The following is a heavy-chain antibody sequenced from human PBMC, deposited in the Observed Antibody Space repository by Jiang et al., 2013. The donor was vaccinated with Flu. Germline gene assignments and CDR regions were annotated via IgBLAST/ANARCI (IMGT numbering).Heavy chain of an antibody. Sequence: LLKPSETLSLTCTVSGGSISSYYWSWIRQPPGKGLEWIGYIYYSGSTNYNPSLKSRVTISVDTSKNQFSLKLSSVTAADTAVYYCARYSARGVTTQHYGMDVWGQGTTVTVSS. CDR3: ARYSARGVTTQHYGMDV. D-gene: IGHD4-17*01. V-gene: IGHV4-59*01. J-gene: IGHJ6*02. CDR1: GGSISSYY. CDR2: IYYSGST.